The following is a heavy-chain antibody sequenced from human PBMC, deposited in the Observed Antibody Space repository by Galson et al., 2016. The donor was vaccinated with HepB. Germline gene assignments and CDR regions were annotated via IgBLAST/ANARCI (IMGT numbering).Heavy chain of an antibody. Sequence: SLRLSCAAAGFTFSTYAMSWVCQAPGKGLEWVSLIRGSGSSTFYEDSVKGRFTISRDNSKNTLYLQMNSLRAEDTAVYYCAKEISVAGVNGLPSDYWGQGTLVTVSS. CDR3: AKEISVAGVNGLPSDY. D-gene: IGHD6-19*01. J-gene: IGHJ4*02. V-gene: IGHV3-23*01. CDR2: IRGSGSST. CDR1: GFTFSTYA.